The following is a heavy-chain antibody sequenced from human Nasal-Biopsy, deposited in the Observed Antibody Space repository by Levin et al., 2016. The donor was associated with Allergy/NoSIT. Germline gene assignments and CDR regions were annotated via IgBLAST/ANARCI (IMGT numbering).Heavy chain of an antibody. J-gene: IGHJ6*02. CDR1: GFTFRSYD. Sequence: GESLKISCAASGFTFRSYDMHWIRQAPGKGLEWLSFIWFDGSQKYYSDSLKGRFTISRDNSKKTVYLQMNSLRPDDTGVYYCASDSYGSPPPGGMDAWGQGTTVTVSS. CDR2: IWFDGSQK. CDR3: ASDSYGSPPPGGMDA. D-gene: IGHD5-18*01. V-gene: IGHV3-30*02.